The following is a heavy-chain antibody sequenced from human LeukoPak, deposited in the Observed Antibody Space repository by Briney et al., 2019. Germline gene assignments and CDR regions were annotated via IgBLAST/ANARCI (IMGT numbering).Heavy chain of an antibody. D-gene: IGHD3-10*01. CDR3: ARFSRVELLWFGELFEFGAFDI. CDR2: INHSGST. J-gene: IGHJ3*02. V-gene: IGHV4-34*01. Sequence: SETLSLTCAVYGGSFSGYYWSWIRQPPGKGLEWIGEINHSGSTNYNPSLKSRVTISVDTSKNQFSLKLSSVTAADTAVYYCARFSRVELLWFGELFEFGAFDIWGQGTMVTVSS. CDR1: GGSFSGYY.